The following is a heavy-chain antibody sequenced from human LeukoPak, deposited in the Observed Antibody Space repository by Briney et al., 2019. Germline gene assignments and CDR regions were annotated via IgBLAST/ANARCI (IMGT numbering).Heavy chain of an antibody. V-gene: IGHV3-9*01. CDR3: AKAYSSSWYDYFDY. CDR2: ISWNSGSI. Sequence: GRSLRLSCAASGFTFDDYAMHWVRQAPGKGLEWVSGISWNSGSIGYADSVKGRFTISRDNAKNSLYLQMNSLRAEDTALYYCAKAYSSSWYDYFDYWGQGTLVTVSS. J-gene: IGHJ4*02. D-gene: IGHD6-13*01. CDR1: GFTFDDYA.